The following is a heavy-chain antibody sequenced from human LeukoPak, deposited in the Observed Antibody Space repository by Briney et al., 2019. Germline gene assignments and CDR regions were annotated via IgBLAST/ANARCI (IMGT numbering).Heavy chain of an antibody. V-gene: IGHV4-31*03. Sequence: SETLSLTCTVSGGSISSGGYYWSWIRQHPGKGLEWSGYIYYSGSTYYNPSLKSRATISVDTSKNQFSLKLSSVTAADTAVYYCARALLWFGELDVWGKGTTVTVSS. D-gene: IGHD3-10*01. CDR1: GGSISSGGYY. CDR3: ARALLWFGELDV. CDR2: IYYSGST. J-gene: IGHJ6*04.